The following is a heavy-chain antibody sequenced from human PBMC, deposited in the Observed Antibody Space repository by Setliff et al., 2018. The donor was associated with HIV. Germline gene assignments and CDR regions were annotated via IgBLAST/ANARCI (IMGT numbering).Heavy chain of an antibody. Sequence: SETLSLTCTVSGGSFSDYYWGWIRQPPGKGLEWIGEINHSGTTNSNPSLKSRVTISVDTSKNQFSLRLTSVTAADTAVYYCAGENPDGWLHHYTDVWGKGTTVTV. CDR1: GGSFSDYY. CDR3: AGENPDGWLHHYTDV. V-gene: IGHV4-34*01. CDR2: INHSGTT. D-gene: IGHD2-15*01. J-gene: IGHJ6*03.